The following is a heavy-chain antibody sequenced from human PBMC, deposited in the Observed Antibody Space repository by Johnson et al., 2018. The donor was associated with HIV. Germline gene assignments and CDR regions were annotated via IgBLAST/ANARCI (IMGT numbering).Heavy chain of an antibody. CDR1: GFTFSSYG. CDR2: ISYDGSNK. V-gene: IGHV3-30*18. CDR3: AKESETYGGNMMVQLTTSAAFDI. Sequence: QVQLVESGGGLVQPGGSLRLSCAASGFTFSSYGMHWVRQAPGKGLEWVAVISYDGSNKHYADSVKGRFTISRDNSKNTLYLQMNSLRAEDTAVYYCAKESETYGGNMMVQLTTSAAFDIWGQGTMVTVSS. D-gene: IGHD4-23*01. J-gene: IGHJ3*02.